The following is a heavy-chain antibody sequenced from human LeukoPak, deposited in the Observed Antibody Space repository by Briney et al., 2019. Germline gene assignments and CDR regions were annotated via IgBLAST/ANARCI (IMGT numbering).Heavy chain of an antibody. Sequence: GGSLRLSCAASGFTFSDYYMTWIRQAPGKGLEWVSYISSGGSTISYADSVKGRFTISRDNAKKSLYLQMNSLRAEDTAVYYCARDVIPTVVTPGFDYWGQGTLVTVSS. CDR3: ARDVIPTVVTPGFDY. D-gene: IGHD4-23*01. V-gene: IGHV3-11*04. J-gene: IGHJ4*02. CDR1: GFTFSDYY. CDR2: ISSGGSTI.